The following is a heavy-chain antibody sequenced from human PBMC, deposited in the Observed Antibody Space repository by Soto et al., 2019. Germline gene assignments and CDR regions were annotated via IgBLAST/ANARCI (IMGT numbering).Heavy chain of an antibody. CDR3: AKVSRKGSAIDFDY. CDR2: VNHNNGAT. J-gene: IGHJ4*02. V-gene: IGHV1-8*01. D-gene: IGHD3-10*01. CDR1: GYTFSNYD. Sequence: QVQLVQSGAELKKPGASVKVSCKASGYTFSNYDMNWVRQATGQGPEWIGWVNHNNGATGYAQKFQGRVTLTTDISTPTAYMALTSLRSEDRAIYYCAKVSRKGSAIDFDYWGQGTLITVSS.